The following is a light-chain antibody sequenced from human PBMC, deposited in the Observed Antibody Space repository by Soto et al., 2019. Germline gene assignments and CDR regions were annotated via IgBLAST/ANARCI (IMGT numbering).Light chain of an antibody. CDR2: LNSDGSH. J-gene: IGLJ1*01. CDR1: SGHSSYA. CDR3: QTWGTGIHV. V-gene: IGLV4-69*01. Sequence: QLVLTQSPSASASLGASVKLTCTLSSGHSSYAIAWHQQQPEKGPRYLMKLNSDGSHSKGDGIPDRFSGSSSGAERYLIISILQYEDEADYYCQTWGTGIHVFGTGTKVTVL.